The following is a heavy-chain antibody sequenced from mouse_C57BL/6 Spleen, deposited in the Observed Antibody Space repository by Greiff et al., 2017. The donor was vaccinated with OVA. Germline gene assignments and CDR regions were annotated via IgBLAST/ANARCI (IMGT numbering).Heavy chain of an antibody. J-gene: IGHJ2*01. CDR1: GFTFSSYA. D-gene: IGHD1-1*01. CDR2: ISSGGDYI. V-gene: IGHV5-9-1*02. CDR3: TRDRHYYGSSLYYFDY. Sequence: EVQRVESGEGLVKPGGSLKLSCAASGFTFSSYAMSWVRQTPEKRLEWVAYISSGGDYIYYADTVKGRFTISRDNARNTLYLQKSSLKSEDTAMYYCTRDRHYYGSSLYYFDYWGQGTTLTVSS.